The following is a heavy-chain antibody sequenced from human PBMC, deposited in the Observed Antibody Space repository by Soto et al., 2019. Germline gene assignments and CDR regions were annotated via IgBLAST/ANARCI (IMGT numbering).Heavy chain of an antibody. Sequence: EVQLVESGGGLVQPGRSLRLSCAASGFTFDDYAMHWVRKAPGKGLEWVSGISWNSGSIGYADSVKGRFTISRDNAKNSLYLQMNSLRAEDTALYYCAKEHNGAGPYYYYGMDVWGQGTTVTVSS. CDR2: ISWNSGSI. D-gene: IGHD2-8*01. CDR1: GFTFDDYA. CDR3: AKEHNGAGPYYYYGMDV. J-gene: IGHJ6*02. V-gene: IGHV3-9*01.